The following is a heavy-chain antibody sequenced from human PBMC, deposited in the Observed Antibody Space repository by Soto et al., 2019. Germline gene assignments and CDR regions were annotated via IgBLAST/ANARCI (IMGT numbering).Heavy chain of an antibody. CDR1: GFSLTTGGVG. J-gene: IGHJ6*02. V-gene: IGHV2-5*01. CDR2: LYWNTEK. Sequence: QITLKEAGPTLVKPTQTLTLTCTFSGFSLTTGGVGVGWFRQPPGKALEWLADLYWNTEKNHSPSLRGRLIIAQDTSRDQVFLTVTNVDPTDKATYYLAHRLSGHGMAVWCPGTTVTVSS. D-gene: IGHD3-16*01. CDR3: AHRLSGHGMAV.